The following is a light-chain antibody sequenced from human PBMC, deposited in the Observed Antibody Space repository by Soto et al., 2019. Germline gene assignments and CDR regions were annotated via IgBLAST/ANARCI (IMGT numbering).Light chain of an antibody. CDR3: AAWDDSLNGPV. CDR2: SNN. V-gene: IGLV1-44*01. Sequence: QSVLTQPPSASGTPGQRVTISCSGSSSNIGSNTVNWYQQLPGTAPKLLIYSNNQRPSGVPDRFSGSKSGTSASLAISGIQSDDEGDYYCAAWDDSLNGPVFGGGTKLTVL. J-gene: IGLJ2*01. CDR1: SSNIGSNT.